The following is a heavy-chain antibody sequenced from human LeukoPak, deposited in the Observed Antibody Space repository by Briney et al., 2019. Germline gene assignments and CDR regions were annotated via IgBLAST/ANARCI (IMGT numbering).Heavy chain of an antibody. CDR1: GFTFSSYG. Sequence: GGSLRLSCAVSGFTFSSYGMHWVRQAPGKGLAWVAVISYDGSNKYYADSVKGRFTISRDNSKNTLYLQMNSLRAEDTAVYYCAKDPWDSSGYYEYYFDYWGQGTLVTVSS. CDR2: ISYDGSNK. CDR3: AKDPWDSSGYYEYYFDY. V-gene: IGHV3-30*18. J-gene: IGHJ4*02. D-gene: IGHD3-22*01.